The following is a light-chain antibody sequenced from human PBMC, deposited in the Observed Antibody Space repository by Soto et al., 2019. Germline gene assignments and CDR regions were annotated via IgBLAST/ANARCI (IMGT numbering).Light chain of an antibody. CDR3: QSYDSSLGTV. J-gene: IGLJ2*01. V-gene: IGLV1-40*01. Sequence: QSVLTQPPSVSGAPGQRVTISCTGSSSNIGAGYDVHWYQQLPGTAPKLLIYGNSNRPSGVPDRFSGSKSGTSASLAITGLQAEDEADYYCQSYDSSLGTVFGRGTKLTVL. CDR1: SSNIGAGYD. CDR2: GNS.